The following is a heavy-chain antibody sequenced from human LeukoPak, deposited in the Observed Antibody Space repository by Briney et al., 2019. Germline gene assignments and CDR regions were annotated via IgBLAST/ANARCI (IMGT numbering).Heavy chain of an antibody. Sequence: ASVKVSCKASGYTFTSYGISWVRQAPGQGLEWMGWISAYNGNTNYAQKLQGRVTMTTDTSTSTAYMELRSLRSDDTAVYYCAREDVPGYYDTSGYFSWGQGTLVTVSS. CDR1: GYTFTSYG. J-gene: IGHJ4*02. V-gene: IGHV1-18*01. CDR2: ISAYNGNT. CDR3: AREDVPGYYDTSGYFS. D-gene: IGHD3-22*01.